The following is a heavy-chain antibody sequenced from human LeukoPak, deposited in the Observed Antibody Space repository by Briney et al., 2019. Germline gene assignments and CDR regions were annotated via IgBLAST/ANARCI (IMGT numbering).Heavy chain of an antibody. V-gene: IGHV3-30-3*01. CDR3: ARDIRGRLWGTFDY. CDR1: GFTFSSYA. CDR2: ISYDGSNK. J-gene: IGHJ4*02. Sequence: PGGSLRLSCAASGFTFSSYAMHWVRQAPGKGLEWVAVISYDGSNKYYAGSVKGRFTISRDNSKNTLYLQMNSLRAEDTAVYYCARDIRGRLWGTFDYWGQGTLVTVSS. D-gene: IGHD3-16*01.